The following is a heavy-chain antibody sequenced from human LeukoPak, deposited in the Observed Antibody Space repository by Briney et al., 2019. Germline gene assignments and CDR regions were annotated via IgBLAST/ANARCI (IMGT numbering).Heavy chain of an antibody. CDR3: ARDRRGDSSGWYYFDY. J-gene: IGHJ4*02. CDR1: GFTFSSYG. V-gene: IGHV3-33*01. Sequence: GRSLRLSCAASGFTFSSYGMHWVRQAPGKGLEWVAVIWYDGSNKYCADSVKGRFTISRDNSKNTLYLQMNSLRAEDTAVYYCARDRRGDSSGWYYFDYWGQGTLVTVSS. CDR2: IWYDGSNK. D-gene: IGHD6-19*01.